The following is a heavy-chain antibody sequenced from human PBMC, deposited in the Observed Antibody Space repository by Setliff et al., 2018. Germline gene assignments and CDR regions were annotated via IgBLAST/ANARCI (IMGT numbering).Heavy chain of an antibody. V-gene: IGHV5-51*03. Sequence: PGKSLKISCKGSGYTFTNYWIAWVRQMPGKGLEYMGIIYPADSDTTYSPSFQGQVTISADKSINTAYLQWSSLKASDTAIYYCARVGPLTDDAFDIWGQGTMVTVSS. CDR3: ARVGPLTDDAFDI. J-gene: IGHJ3*02. CDR1: GYTFTNYW. CDR2: IYPADSDT. D-gene: IGHD1-26*01.